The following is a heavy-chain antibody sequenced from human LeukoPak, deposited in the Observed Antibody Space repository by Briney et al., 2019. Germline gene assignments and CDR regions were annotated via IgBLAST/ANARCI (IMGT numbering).Heavy chain of an antibody. V-gene: IGHV3-9*01. CDR2: ISWNSGSI. CDR1: GFTFDDYA. Sequence: QTGGSLRLSCAASGFTFDDYAMHWVRQAPGKGLEWVSGISWNSGSIGYADSVKGRFTISRDNAKNSLYLQMNSLRAEDTALYYCAKAIRHHYYYGMDVWGQGTTVTVSS. J-gene: IGHJ6*02. D-gene: IGHD4-17*01. CDR3: AKAIRHHYYYGMDV.